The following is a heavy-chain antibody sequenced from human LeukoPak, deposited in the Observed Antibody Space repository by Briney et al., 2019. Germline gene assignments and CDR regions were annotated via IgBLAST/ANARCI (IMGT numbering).Heavy chain of an antibody. CDR3: ARHSSSWEFDQ. D-gene: IGHD6-13*01. CDR1: GFTFRSFW. J-gene: IGHJ4*02. V-gene: IGHV3-7*04. Sequence: PGGSLRPSCAASGFTFRSFWMSWVRQAPGKGLEWVANIKQDGREKYYVDSAKGRFTISRDNAKNSLYLQMNSLRAEDTAAYYCARHSSSWEFDQWGQGTLVIVSS. CDR2: IKQDGREK.